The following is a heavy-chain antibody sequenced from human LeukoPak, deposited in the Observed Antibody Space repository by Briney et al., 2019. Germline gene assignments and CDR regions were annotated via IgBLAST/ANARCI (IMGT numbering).Heavy chain of an antibody. CDR2: IYYSGST. CDR3: AHGPGPGYCSGGSCAELEDY. CDR1: GGSISSSSYY. V-gene: IGHV4-39*07. Sequence: PSETLSLTCTVSGGSISSSSYYWGWIRQPPGKGLEWIGSIYYSGSTYYNPSLKSRVTISVDTSKNQFSLKLSSVTAADTAVYYCAHGPGPGYCSGGSCAELEDYWGQGTLVTVSS. J-gene: IGHJ4*02. D-gene: IGHD2-15*01.